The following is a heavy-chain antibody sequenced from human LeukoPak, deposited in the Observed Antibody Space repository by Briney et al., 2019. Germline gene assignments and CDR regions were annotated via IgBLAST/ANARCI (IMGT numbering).Heavy chain of an antibody. Sequence: PGGSLRLSCAASGFTFSNYAMSWVRQAPGKGPEWVSFIIGGGGATYYADSVRGRFTISRDNSKNTLYLQMDTLRAEDTALYYCAKGGGTSSSYYVDVWGKGTPVTASS. D-gene: IGHD2-15*01. V-gene: IGHV3-23*01. CDR3: AKGGGTSSSYYVDV. J-gene: IGHJ6*03. CDR2: IIGGGGAT. CDR1: GFTFSNYA.